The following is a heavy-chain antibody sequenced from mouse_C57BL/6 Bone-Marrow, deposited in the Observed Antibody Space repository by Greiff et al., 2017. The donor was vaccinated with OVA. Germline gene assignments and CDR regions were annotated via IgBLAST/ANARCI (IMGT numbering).Heavy chain of an antibody. Sequence: VQLVESGPGLVAPSQSLSITCTVSGFSFTSYAISWVRQPPGKGLEWLGVIWTGGGTNYNSALKSRLSICKDNSKGQVFIKMNSLQTDDTDRDCCARGGSETWFAYWGQGTLVTVSA. D-gene: IGHD1-1*01. CDR1: GFSFTSYA. J-gene: IGHJ3*01. V-gene: IGHV2-9-1*01. CDR2: IWTGGGT. CDR3: ARGGSETWFAY.